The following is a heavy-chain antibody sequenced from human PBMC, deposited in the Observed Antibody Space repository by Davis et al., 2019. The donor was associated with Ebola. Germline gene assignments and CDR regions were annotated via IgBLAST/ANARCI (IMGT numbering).Heavy chain of an antibody. V-gene: IGHV3-33*01. CDR2: IWVDGSKK. D-gene: IGHD3-10*01. Sequence: GESLKIPCAASGFNFSSYGMHWVRLAPGKGLEWVAVIWVDGSKKYYADSVKGRFTISRDNSKKTLFLQMNSLRVEDSAVYYCARPIYDSGTYYGETSYYYGMDVWGKGTTVTVSS. CDR1: GFNFSSYG. CDR3: ARPIYDSGTYYGETSYYYGMDV. J-gene: IGHJ6*04.